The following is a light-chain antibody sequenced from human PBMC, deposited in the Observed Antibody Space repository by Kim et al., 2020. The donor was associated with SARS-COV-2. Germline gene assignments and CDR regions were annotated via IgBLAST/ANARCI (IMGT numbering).Light chain of an antibody. CDR1: QSIIRY. Sequence: PSTEDKVYIACRARQSIIRYLARDQQRPGPDPKHLIYAASALQSGVPAQCSDGGARTDFTLTLSCLQCEEFATYYCKQYYRYPWTFGQG. J-gene: IGKJ1*01. V-gene: IGKV1-8*01. CDR2: AAS. CDR3: KQYYRYPWT.